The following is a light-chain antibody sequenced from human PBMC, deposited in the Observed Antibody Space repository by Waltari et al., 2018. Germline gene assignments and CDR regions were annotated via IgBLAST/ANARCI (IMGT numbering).Light chain of an antibody. V-gene: IGKV1-5*01. CDR2: DAS. CDR1: QSMSSW. Sequence: DNLMPQSPYTLSASVGCRGPITSRARQSMSSWLAWYQQKPGKAPKVLIYDASSLESGVPSRFSGSGSGTEFTLTINSLQPDDFATYFCQQYNSYPFTFGQGTRLEI. J-gene: IGKJ2*01. CDR3: QQYNSYPFT.